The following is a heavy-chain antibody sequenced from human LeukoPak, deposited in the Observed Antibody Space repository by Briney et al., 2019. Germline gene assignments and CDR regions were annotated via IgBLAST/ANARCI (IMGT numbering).Heavy chain of an antibody. D-gene: IGHD3-10*01. CDR3: AKGVAATMVRGVITISFDY. Sequence: PGGSLRLSCAASGFTFSSYAMSWVRQAPGKGLEWVSAISGSGGSTYYADSVKGRFTISRDNSKNTLYLQMNSLRAEDTAVYYCAKGVAATMVRGVITISFDYWGQGTLVTVSS. V-gene: IGHV3-23*01. J-gene: IGHJ4*02. CDR1: GFTFSSYA. CDR2: ISGSGGST.